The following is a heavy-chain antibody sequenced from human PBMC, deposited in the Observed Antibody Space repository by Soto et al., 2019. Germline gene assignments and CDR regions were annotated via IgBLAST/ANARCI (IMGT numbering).Heavy chain of an antibody. CDR2: IYHSGST. Sequence: LSDTLSLTCAVPGCSIRSSLWWSWVRQPPGKGLEWIGEIYHSGSTNYNPSLKSRVTISVDKSKNQFSLKLSSVTAADTAGYYCPRPLVVLGEPVAICGQGTRVT. CDR1: GCSIRSSLW. V-gene: IGHV4-4*02. J-gene: IGHJ3*02. CDR3: PRPLVVLGEPVAI. D-gene: IGHD3-22*01.